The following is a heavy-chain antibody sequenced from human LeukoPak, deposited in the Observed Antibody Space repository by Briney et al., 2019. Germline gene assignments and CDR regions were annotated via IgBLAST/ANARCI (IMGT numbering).Heavy chain of an antibody. V-gene: IGHV4-39*01. D-gene: IGHD3-9*01. Sequence: SETLSLTCTVSGGSISSSSYYWGWIRQPPGKGLEWIGSIYSSGSTYYNPSLKRRVTISVDTSKNHFSLKLSSVTAADTAVYYCARHDWRFWGQGTLVTVSS. CDR2: IYSSGST. CDR1: GGSISSSSYY. CDR3: ARHDWRF. J-gene: IGHJ4*02.